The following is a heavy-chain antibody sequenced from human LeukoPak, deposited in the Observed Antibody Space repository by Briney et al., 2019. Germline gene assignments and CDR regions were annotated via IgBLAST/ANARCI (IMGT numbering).Heavy chain of an antibody. Sequence: SETLSLTCTVSGGSIRSYYWSWIRQPPGKGLEWIGYIYYSGSTNYNPSLKSRVTISVDTSKNQFSLKLSSVTAADTAVYYCARAHMTTVTTLFDYWGQGTLVTVSS. D-gene: IGHD4-17*01. J-gene: IGHJ4*02. CDR1: GGSIRSYY. CDR3: ARAHMTTVTTLFDY. V-gene: IGHV4-59*01. CDR2: IYYSGST.